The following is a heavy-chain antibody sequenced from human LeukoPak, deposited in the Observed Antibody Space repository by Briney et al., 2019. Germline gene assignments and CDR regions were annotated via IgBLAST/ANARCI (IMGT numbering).Heavy chain of an antibody. Sequence: GGSLRLSCAASGFTFSSYAMSWVRQAPGKGLEWVSAISGSGGSTYYADSVKGRFTISKDNSKNTLYLQMNSLRAEDTAVYYCAREGVMVRPRTHYYYGMDVWGQGTTVTVSS. D-gene: IGHD3-10*01. CDR3: AREGVMVRPRTHYYYGMDV. CDR1: GFTFSSYA. CDR2: ISGSGGST. J-gene: IGHJ6*02. V-gene: IGHV3-23*01.